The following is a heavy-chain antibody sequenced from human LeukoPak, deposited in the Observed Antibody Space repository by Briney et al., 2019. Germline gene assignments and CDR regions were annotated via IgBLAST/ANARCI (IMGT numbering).Heavy chain of an antibody. Sequence: GESLKISCKGSGYSFSSDWIGWVRQMPGKGLEWMGIINPGNSHTIYSPSFQGQVSISADKSISTAYLQWSSLKASDTAMYYCARNGQQVNLFDPWGQGTLVTVCS. D-gene: IGHD6-13*01. CDR1: GYSFSSDW. CDR3: ARNGQQVNLFDP. V-gene: IGHV5-51*01. J-gene: IGHJ5*02. CDR2: INPGNSHT.